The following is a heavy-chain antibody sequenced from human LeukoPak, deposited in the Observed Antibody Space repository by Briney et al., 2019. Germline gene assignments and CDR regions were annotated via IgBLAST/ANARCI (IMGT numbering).Heavy chain of an antibody. CDR1: GYSISSGYY. CDR3: ARAEAAAGMGRFWGYYFDY. J-gene: IGHJ4*02. Sequence: SETLSLTCTVSGYSISSGYYWGWIRQPPGKGLEWIGRIYTSGSTNYNPSLKSRVTISVDTSKNQFSLKLSSVTAADTAVYYCARAEAAAGMGRFWGYYFDYWGQGTLVTVSS. V-gene: IGHV4-38-2*02. CDR2: IYTSGST. D-gene: IGHD6-13*01.